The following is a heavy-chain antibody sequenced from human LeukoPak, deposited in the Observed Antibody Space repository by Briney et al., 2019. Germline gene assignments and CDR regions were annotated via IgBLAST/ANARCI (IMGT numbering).Heavy chain of an antibody. CDR2: ITANGGAT. Sequence: GGSLRLSCVGWGFIFRSYAVTGVRQATGEGLEWGSSITANGGATYYADSVKGRFTISRDNSKNTLYLQMSSLRAEDTAVYYCATFGVIVRNDYYDYWGQGALVAVSS. CDR1: GFIFRSYA. V-gene: IGHV3-23*01. D-gene: IGHD3-3*01. J-gene: IGHJ4*02. CDR3: ATFGVIVRNDYYDY.